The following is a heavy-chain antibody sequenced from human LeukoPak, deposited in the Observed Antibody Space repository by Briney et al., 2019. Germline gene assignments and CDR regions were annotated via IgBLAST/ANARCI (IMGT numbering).Heavy chain of an antibody. V-gene: IGHV5-51*01. CDR2: IYPGDSDT. CDR1: GYSFTNYW. D-gene: IGHD5-18*01. Sequence: GESLKISCKGSGYSFTNYWIGWVRQMPGKGLEWMGVIYPGDSDTIYSPSFQGQVTISADKSISTAYLQWSSLKASDTAMYYCASLVRDAGYSYGHVYFDYWGQGTLVTVSS. CDR3: ASLVRDAGYSYGHVYFDY. J-gene: IGHJ4*02.